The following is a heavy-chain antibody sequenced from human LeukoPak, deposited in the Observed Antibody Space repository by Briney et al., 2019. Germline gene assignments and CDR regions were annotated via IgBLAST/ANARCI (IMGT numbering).Heavy chain of an antibody. D-gene: IGHD5-12*01. J-gene: IGHJ5*02. CDR2: IYHSGST. CDR3: ARGLEYSSYDPNNGSDP. V-gene: IGHV4-30-2*01. CDR1: GGSISSGGYS. Sequence: PSETLYLTCAVSGGSISSGGYSRSWIRQPPGKGLEWIGYIYHSGSTYDNPSLKSRVTISVDRSKNQFTLKLSSVAAADTAVYYCARGLEYSSYDPNNGSDPWGQGTLVTVSS.